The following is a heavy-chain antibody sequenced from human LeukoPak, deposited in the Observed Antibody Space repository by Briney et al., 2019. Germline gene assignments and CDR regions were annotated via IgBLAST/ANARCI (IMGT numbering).Heavy chain of an antibody. J-gene: IGHJ4*02. CDR2: IYSGGST. CDR3: EGDHHDY. CDR1: GFTFSSYT. Sequence: GGSLRLSCAASGFTFSSYTMSWVRQAPGKGLEWVSVIYSGGSTYYADSVKGRFTISRDNSKNTLYLQMNGLRAEDTAVYYCEGDHHDYWGQGTLVTVSS. V-gene: IGHV3-66*01. D-gene: IGHD2-21*02.